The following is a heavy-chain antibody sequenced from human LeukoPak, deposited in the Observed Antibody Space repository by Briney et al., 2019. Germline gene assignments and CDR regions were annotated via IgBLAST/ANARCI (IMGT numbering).Heavy chain of an antibody. CDR1: GFTFSHHG. D-gene: IGHD3-10*01. CDR3: ASLMVRGIRDFDH. Sequence: GRSLRLSCAVSGFTFSHHGMHWVRQAPGKGLEWVAVISYDGTNNYRADSVKGRFTISRDNANNTLYLQMNSLRPEDTAVYFCASLMVRGIRDFDHWGQGTLVTVSS. V-gene: IGHV3-30*03. J-gene: IGHJ4*02. CDR2: ISYDGTNN.